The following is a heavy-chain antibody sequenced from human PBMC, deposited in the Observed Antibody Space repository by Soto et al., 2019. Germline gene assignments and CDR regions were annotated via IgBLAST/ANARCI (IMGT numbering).Heavy chain of an antibody. CDR1: GFTFSYYG. Sequence: QVQLVESGGGVVQPGRSLRLSCAASGFTFSYYGMHWVRQAPGKGLEWVAVISHDGSLQYYAESVKGRFTISRDNSKNTMSLQMTSRRAEDPAVYYCATQDVDTARAETHTWGQGTVVNVSP. V-gene: IGHV3-30*03. J-gene: IGHJ5*02. D-gene: IGHD5-18*01. CDR2: ISHDGSLQ. CDR3: ATQDVDTARAETHT.